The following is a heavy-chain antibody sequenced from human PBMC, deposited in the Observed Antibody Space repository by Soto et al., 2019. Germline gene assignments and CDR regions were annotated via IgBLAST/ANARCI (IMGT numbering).Heavy chain of an antibody. CDR1: GDSMSGYY. V-gene: IGHV4-59*01. J-gene: IGHJ5*02. Sequence: SETLSLTCTVSGDSMSGYYWSWIRQPPGKGLEWIGYIYYSGNTNYNPSLKSRVTISVDTTKRQLSLKLSAVTAADTAAYFCARYGYSNSFDPWGQGTLVTVSS. CDR3: ARYGYSNSFDP. D-gene: IGHD2-15*01. CDR2: IYYSGNT.